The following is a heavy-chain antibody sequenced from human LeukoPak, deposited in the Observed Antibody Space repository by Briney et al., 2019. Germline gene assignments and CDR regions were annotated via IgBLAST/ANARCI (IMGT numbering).Heavy chain of an antibody. V-gene: IGHV3-30*03. J-gene: IGHJ4*02. D-gene: IGHD6-6*01. Sequence: GRSLRLSCAASGFTFSSYGMHWVRQAPGKGLEWVAVISYDGSNKYYADSVKGRFTISRDNSKNTLHLQMNSLRAEDTAVYYCARGARSMKAYYFDYWGQGTLVTVSS. CDR3: ARGARSMKAYYFDY. CDR1: GFTFSSYG. CDR2: ISYDGSNK.